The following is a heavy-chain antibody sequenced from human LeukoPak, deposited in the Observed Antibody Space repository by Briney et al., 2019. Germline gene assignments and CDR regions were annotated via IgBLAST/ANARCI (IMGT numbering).Heavy chain of an antibody. CDR2: VDYFGNA. J-gene: IGHJ4*02. CDR1: GGSIPTTRFS. V-gene: IGHV4-39*01. CDR3: ATHKEGSYFES. Sequence: SETLSLTCSVSGGSIPTTRFSWGWLRQSPGMGLEWIGSVDYFGNAYSGPSFLDRATISIDASKKHISLNLSSVTARDTGTYYCATHKEGSYFESWGQGSLVTVSS. D-gene: IGHD3-10*01.